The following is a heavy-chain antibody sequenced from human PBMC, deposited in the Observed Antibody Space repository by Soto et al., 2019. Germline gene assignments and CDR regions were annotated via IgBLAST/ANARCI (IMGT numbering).Heavy chain of an antibody. J-gene: IGHJ3*02. CDR1: GYTFTKFG. CDR2: LSTYKEDR. Sequence: QVQLVQSGAEVKKPGASVKVSCKASGYTFTKFGISWVRQAPGQGLEWLGWLSTYKEDRNYAQRVQDRVSMSADTSSSTVYRELKTLISDDTAVYYCARISLGPAPTDAFDIWGQGTMVTVSS. V-gene: IGHV1-18*01. CDR3: ARISLGPAPTDAFDI. D-gene: IGHD1-26*01.